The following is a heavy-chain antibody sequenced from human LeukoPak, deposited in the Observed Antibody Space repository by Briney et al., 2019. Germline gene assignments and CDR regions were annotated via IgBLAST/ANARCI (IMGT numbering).Heavy chain of an antibody. CDR1: GGSFSGYY. CDR3: ARGAGPYYYYYYGMDV. J-gene: IGHJ6*02. Sequence: SETLSLTCAVYGGSFSGYYWSWIRQPPGKGLEWIGEINHSGSTNYNPSLKSRVTISVDTSKNQFSLKLSSVTAADTAVYYCARGAGPYYYYYYGMDVWGQGTTVTVSS. V-gene: IGHV4-34*01. CDR2: INHSGST.